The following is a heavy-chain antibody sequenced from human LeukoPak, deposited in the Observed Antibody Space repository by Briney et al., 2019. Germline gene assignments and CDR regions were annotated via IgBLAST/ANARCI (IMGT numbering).Heavy chain of an antibody. J-gene: IGHJ6*02. D-gene: IGHD1-26*01. CDR1: GGSISSYY. V-gene: IGHV4-59*08. CDR2: IYYSGST. CDR3: ARRSAPGYYYGMDV. Sequence: SETLSLTCTVSGGSISSYYWSWIRQPPWKRLEWIGYIYYSGSTNYNPSLKSRVTISVDTSKNQFSLKLSSVTAADTAVYYCARRSAPGYYYGMDVWGQGTTVTVSS.